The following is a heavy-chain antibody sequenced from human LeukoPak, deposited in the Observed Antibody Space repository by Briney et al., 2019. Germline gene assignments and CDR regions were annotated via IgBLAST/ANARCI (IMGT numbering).Heavy chain of an antibody. V-gene: IGHV1-2*02. Sequence: GASVKVSCKASGYTFTGYYMHWVRQAPGQGLEWMGWINPNSGGTNYAQKFQGRVTMTRDTSISTAYMELSRLRSDDTAVYYCARDLFLSGSYKLGGDYWGQGTLVTVSS. CDR2: INPNSGGT. CDR3: ARDLFLSGSYKLGGDY. D-gene: IGHD1-26*01. CDR1: GYTFTGYY. J-gene: IGHJ4*02.